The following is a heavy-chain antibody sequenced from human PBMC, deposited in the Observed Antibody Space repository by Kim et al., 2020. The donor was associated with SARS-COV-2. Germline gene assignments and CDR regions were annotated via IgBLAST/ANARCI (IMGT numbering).Heavy chain of an antibody. CDR1: GGSISSSSYY. CDR2: IYYSGST. CDR3: ARGIITMIVVVITTTDDAFDI. D-gene: IGHD3-22*01. J-gene: IGHJ3*02. V-gene: IGHV4-39*07. Sequence: SETLSLTCTVSGGSISSSSYYWGWIRQPPGKGLEWIGSIYYSGSTYYNPSLKSRVTISVDTSKNQFSLKLSSVTAADTAVYYCARGIITMIVVVITTTDDAFDIWGQGTMVTVSS.